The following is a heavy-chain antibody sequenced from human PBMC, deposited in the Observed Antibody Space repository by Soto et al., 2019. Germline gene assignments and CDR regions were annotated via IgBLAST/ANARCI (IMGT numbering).Heavy chain of an antibody. CDR3: ARDPLYYYGSGSYEYYGMDV. CDR1: GFTVISNY. Sequence: GRSLRLSCSPSGFTVISNYISSLRHAPGKGREGVSVIYRGGSTYYADAVKGGFTISRDNSKNTLYLQMNSRRAEDTALYYCARDPLYYYGSGSYEYYGMDVWGQGTTVTVS. D-gene: IGHD3-10*01. V-gene: IGHV3-53*01. CDR2: IYRGGST. J-gene: IGHJ6*02.